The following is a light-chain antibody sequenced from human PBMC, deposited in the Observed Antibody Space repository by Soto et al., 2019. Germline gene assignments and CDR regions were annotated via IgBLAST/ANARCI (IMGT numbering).Light chain of an antibody. V-gene: IGKV1-27*01. CDR3: HKYDSVPLT. Sequence: DIQMTQSPSSLCASVLDRFTITCRASQGISNYLAWFQQKPGKVPKLLIYAASSLHSGVPSRFSGSGSGTEFTLTISSLQPEDVATYYCHKYDSVPLTFGGGTKVDIK. CDR1: QGISNY. CDR2: AAS. J-gene: IGKJ4*01.